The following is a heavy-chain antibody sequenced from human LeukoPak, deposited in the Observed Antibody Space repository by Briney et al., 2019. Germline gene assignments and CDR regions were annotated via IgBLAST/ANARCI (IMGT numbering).Heavy chain of an antibody. CDR2: MNPNSGNT. D-gene: IGHD6-13*01. CDR3: ARAGYSSSWYYYYYMDV. V-gene: IGHV1-8*01. CDR1: GYTFTSYD. Sequence: ASVEVSCKASGYTFTSYDINWVRQATGQGLEWMGWMNPNSGNTGYAQKFQGRVTMTRNTSISTAYMELSSLRSEDTAVYYCARAGYSSSWYYYYYMDVWGKGTTVTISS. J-gene: IGHJ6*03.